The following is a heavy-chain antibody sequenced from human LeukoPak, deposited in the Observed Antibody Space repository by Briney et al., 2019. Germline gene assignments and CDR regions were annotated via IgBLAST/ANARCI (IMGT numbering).Heavy chain of an antibody. D-gene: IGHD3-9*01. CDR1: GGSISSGGYY. Sequence: KPSETLSLTCTVSGGSISSGGYYWSWIRQHPGKGLEWIGYIYYSGSTYYNPSLKSRVTISVDTSKNQFSLKLSSVTAADTAIYYCASHYDILTGLAYFDYWGQGTLVTVSS. J-gene: IGHJ4*02. CDR2: IYYSGST. V-gene: IGHV4-31*03. CDR3: ASHYDILTGLAYFDY.